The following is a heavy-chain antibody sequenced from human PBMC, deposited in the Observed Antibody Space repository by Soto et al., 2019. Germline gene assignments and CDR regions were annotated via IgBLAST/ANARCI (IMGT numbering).Heavy chain of an antibody. CDR2: IGESGTPT. D-gene: IGHD1-20*01. CDR3: ARYITGVRYYAMDV. J-gene: IGHJ6*02. CDR1: GFTFSSYA. V-gene: IGHV3-23*01. Sequence: EVQLLESGGGLVQPGGSLRLSCAASGFTFSSYAMKWVRQAPGKGLEWVSLIGESGTPTYYADSVKGRFTISRDNSGNTLFLEMYSLRAEDTAVYYCARYITGVRYYAMDVWGQGTTVTAYS.